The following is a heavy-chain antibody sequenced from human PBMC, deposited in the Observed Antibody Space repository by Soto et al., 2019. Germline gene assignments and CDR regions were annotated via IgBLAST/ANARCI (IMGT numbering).Heavy chain of an antibody. CDR1: GGSISSGGYS. Sequence: QLQLQESGSGLVKPSQTLSLTCAVSGGSISSGGYSWSWIRQPPGKGLAWIGYIYHSGSAYYNPPLKRRVTPPVDRSKNQFSLRLSSVTAADTAVYYCARVPDRWGQGTLVTVSS. CDR2: IYHSGSA. CDR3: ARVPDR. D-gene: IGHD2-2*01. J-gene: IGHJ5*02. V-gene: IGHV4-30-2*01.